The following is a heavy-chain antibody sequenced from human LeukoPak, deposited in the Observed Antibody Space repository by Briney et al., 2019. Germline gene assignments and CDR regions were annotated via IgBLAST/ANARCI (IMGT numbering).Heavy chain of an antibody. CDR2: IYYSGST. J-gene: IGHJ3*02. V-gene: IGHV4-59*01. Sequence: PSETLSLTCTVSGGSISSYHWSGVRQPPGKGLEWIGYIYYSGSTNYNPSLKSRVTISVDTSKNQFSLKLSSVTAADTAVYYCARARRRDVFDIWGQGTMVTVSS. CDR1: GGSISSYH. CDR3: ARARRRDVFDI.